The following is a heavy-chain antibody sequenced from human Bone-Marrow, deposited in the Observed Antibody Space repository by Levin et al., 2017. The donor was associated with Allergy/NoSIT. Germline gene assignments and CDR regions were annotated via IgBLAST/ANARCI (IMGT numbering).Heavy chain of an antibody. J-gene: IGHJ2*01. V-gene: IGHV1-24*01. CDR2: FDPEDGET. Sequence: ASVKVSCKVSGYTLTELSMHWVRQAPGKGLEWMGGFDPEDGETIYAQKFQGRVTMTEDTSTDTAYMELSSLRSEDTAVYYCARAGYCSSTSCPRGYFDLWGRGTLVTVSS. CDR1: GYTLTELS. CDR3: ARAGYCSSTSCPRGYFDL. D-gene: IGHD2-2*01.